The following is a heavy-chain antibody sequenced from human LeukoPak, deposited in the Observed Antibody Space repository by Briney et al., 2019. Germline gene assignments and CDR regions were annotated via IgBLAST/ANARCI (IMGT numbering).Heavy chain of an antibody. CDR2: IGGNT. Sequence: SETLSLTCNVSGDSIRNGGHYWSWIRQLPGKGLEWIGNIGGNTSYNPSLKSRVTLSIDTSKNQFSLKLNSVTAADTAVYYCARVKGLVCFDSWGQGTQVTVSS. V-gene: IGHV4-31*03. CDR1: GDSIRNGGHY. D-gene: IGHD2-8*02. CDR3: ARVKGLVCFDS. J-gene: IGHJ4*02.